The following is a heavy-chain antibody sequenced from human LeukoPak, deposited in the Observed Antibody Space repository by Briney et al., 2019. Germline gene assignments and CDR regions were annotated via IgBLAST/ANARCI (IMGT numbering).Heavy chain of an antibody. V-gene: IGHV5-51*01. CDR1: GYIFHNYW. Sequence: GESLKISCKGSGYIFHNYWISWVRQMPGKGLEWMGIIYPRDSDTRYSPSFQGQVTISADQSLSTAYLQWSSLKAPDTAFYYCARLADSSGYYFQHWGQGTLVTVSS. D-gene: IGHD3-22*01. CDR2: IYPRDSDT. J-gene: IGHJ1*01. CDR3: ARLADSSGYYFQH.